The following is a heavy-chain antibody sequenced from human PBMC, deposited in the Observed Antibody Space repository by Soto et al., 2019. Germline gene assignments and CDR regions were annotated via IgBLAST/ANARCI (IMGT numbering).Heavy chain of an antibody. V-gene: IGHV3-74*01. CDR3: ARESVRSSWYFLSPNCFDS. D-gene: IGHD6-13*01. CDR1: GFTFSSYW. Sequence: GGSLRLSCAASGFTFSSYWMHWVRQAPGKGLVWVSRINSDGSSTSYADSVKGRFTISRDNAKNTLYLQMNSLRAEDTAVYYCARESVRSSWYFLSPNCFDSRGQGTLVTVSS. CDR2: INSDGSST. J-gene: IGHJ5*01.